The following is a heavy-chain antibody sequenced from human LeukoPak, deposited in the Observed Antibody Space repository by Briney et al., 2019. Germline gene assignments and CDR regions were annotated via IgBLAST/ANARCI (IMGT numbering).Heavy chain of an antibody. J-gene: IGHJ4*02. CDR3: ASGGSYYALDY. CDR2: ISWNSGSI. D-gene: IGHD1-26*01. V-gene: IGHV3-9*01. CDR1: GFTFDDYA. Sequence: PGRSLRLSCAASGFTFDDYAMHWVRQAPGKGLEWVSGISWNSGSIGYADSVKGRFTISRDNAKNSLYLQMNSLRAEDTALYYCASGGSYYALDYWGQGTLVTVSS.